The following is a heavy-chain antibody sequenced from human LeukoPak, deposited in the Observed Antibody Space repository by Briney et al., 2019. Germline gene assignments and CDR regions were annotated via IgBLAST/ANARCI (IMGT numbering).Heavy chain of an antibody. D-gene: IGHD3-9*01. CDR2: INTSGST. Sequence: SETLSLTCSVSGGSINSGSYYWTWIRQPAGKGLEWIGRINTSGSTNYNPSLKSRVTISVDTSKNQFSLKLSSVTAADTAVYYCATNSILTGYLGYWGQGTLVTVSS. CDR1: GGSINSGSYY. J-gene: IGHJ4*02. V-gene: IGHV4-61*02. CDR3: ATNSILTGYLGY.